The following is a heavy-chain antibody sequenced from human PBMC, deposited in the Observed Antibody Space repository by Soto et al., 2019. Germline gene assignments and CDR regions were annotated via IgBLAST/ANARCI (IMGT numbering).Heavy chain of an antibody. CDR3: ARTSETYYYGSGSYVSPSDLVYYYYYGMDV. CDR1: GGTFSSYA. J-gene: IGHJ6*02. V-gene: IGHV1-69*13. Sequence: SVKVSCKASGGTFSSYAISWVRQAPGQGLEWMRGIIPIFGTANYAQKFQGRVTITADESTSTAYMELSSLRSEDTAVYYCARTSETYYYGSGSYVSPSDLVYYYYYGMDVWGQGTTVTVSS. D-gene: IGHD3-10*01. CDR2: IIPIFGTA.